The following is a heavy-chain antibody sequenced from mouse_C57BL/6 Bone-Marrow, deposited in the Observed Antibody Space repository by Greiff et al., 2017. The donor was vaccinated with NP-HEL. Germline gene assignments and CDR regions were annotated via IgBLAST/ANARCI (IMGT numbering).Heavy chain of an antibody. V-gene: IGHV5-17*01. CDR3: ARTHYDCGGGFAY. D-gene: IGHD2-4*01. J-gene: IGHJ3*01. CDR2: ISSGSSTI. Sequence: EVMLVESGGGLVKPGGSLKLSCAASGFTFSDYGMHWVRQAPEKGLEWVAYISSGSSTIYYADTVKGRVTISRDNAKNTLFLQMTSLRSEDTAMYYWARTHYDCGGGFAYWGQGTLVTVSA. CDR1: GFTFSDYG.